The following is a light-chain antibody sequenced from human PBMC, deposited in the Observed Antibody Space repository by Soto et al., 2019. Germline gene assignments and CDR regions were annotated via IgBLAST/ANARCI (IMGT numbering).Light chain of an antibody. Sequence: QSALTQPASVSGSPGQPIAIFCTGTSSDVGTYNPVSWYQHHPGKAPKLMIYEDTKRPSGVSNRFSGSKSGNTASLTISGLQAEDEADYYCCSFAGGNSFVLFGGGTQLTVL. CDR2: EDT. CDR3: CSFAGGNSFVL. V-gene: IGLV2-23*02. J-gene: IGLJ7*01. CDR1: SSDVGTYNP.